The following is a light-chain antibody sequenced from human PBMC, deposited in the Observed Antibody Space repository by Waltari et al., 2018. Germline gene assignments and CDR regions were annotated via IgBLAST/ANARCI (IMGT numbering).Light chain of an antibody. CDR2: SAS. CDR1: QSVNSQ. CDR3: QQYNRWSYT. Sequence: EVVMTKSPATLSASLAETAGLSCRASQSVNSQLGWYQHKHGQAPRLLISSASIRATGIPARFSGSGSETEFTLTIRSLQSEDFAVYYCQQYNRWSYTFGQGTKLEIK. J-gene: IGKJ2*01. V-gene: IGKV3-15*01.